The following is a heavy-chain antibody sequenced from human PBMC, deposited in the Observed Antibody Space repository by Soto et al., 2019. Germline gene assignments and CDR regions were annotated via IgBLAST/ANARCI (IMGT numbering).Heavy chain of an antibody. V-gene: IGHV4-34*01. J-gene: IGHJ4*02. CDR3: ARRRAVTAIQIDY. CDR2: INHSGST. D-gene: IGHD2-21*02. CDR1: GGSFSGYY. Sequence: PSETLSLTCAVYGGSFSGYYWSWIRQPPGKGLEWIGEINHSGSTNYNPSLKSRVTISVDTSKNQFSLKLSSVTAADTAVYYCARRRAVTAIQIDYWGQGTLVTVSS.